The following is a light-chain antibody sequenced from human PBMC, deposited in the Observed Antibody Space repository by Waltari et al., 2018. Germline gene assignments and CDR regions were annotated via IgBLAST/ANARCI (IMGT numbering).Light chain of an antibody. Sequence: EIVLTQSPGTLSLSPGERATISCSASQSVSSNYLAWYQQRPGQAPRLLIHGSSSRATGIPDRFSGSGSGTDFTLTISRLEPEDFAVYYCQQYGRSWNTFGQGTKLEIK. V-gene: IGKV3-20*01. CDR1: QSVSSNY. CDR2: GSS. J-gene: IGKJ2*01. CDR3: QQYGRSWNT.